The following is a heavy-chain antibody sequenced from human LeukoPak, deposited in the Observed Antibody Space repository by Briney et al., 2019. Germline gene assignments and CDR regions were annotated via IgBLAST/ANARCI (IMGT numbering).Heavy chain of an antibody. CDR1: GFTFRSYW. J-gene: IGHJ4*02. Sequence: GGSLRLSCEVSGFTFRSYWMHWVRQAPGKGLVWVSRINSDGSSTSYADSEKGRFTISRDNARNTLYLQMNSLRAEDTAVYYCARGWEVPFDYWGQGTLVTVSS. CDR2: INSDGSST. V-gene: IGHV3-74*01. D-gene: IGHD1-26*01. CDR3: ARGWEVPFDY.